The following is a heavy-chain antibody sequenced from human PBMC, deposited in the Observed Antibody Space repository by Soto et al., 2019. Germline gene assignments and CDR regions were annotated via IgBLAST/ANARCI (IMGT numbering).Heavy chain of an antibody. CDR1: GGSFSGYY. Sequence: QVQLQQWGAGLLKPSETLSLTCAVYGGSFSGYYWSWIRQPPGKGLEWIGEINHSGSTNYNPSLKSRVTISVDTSKNQFSLKLSSVTAADTAVYYCARGGGRRYAFDIWGQGTMVTVSS. V-gene: IGHV4-34*01. CDR2: INHSGST. J-gene: IGHJ3*02. CDR3: ARGGGRRYAFDI.